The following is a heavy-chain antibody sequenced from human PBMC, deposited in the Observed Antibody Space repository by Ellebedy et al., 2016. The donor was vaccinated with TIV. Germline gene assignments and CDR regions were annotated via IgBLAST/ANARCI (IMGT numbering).Heavy chain of an antibody. CDR2: ISHSGST. V-gene: IGHV4-39*07. J-gene: IGHJ4*02. CDR1: GDSISSSDYY. Sequence: SETLSLTCTVSGDSISSSDYYWSWIRQPPGKGLEWIGEISHSGSTNYNPSLKSRVTISVDTSKSQFSLKLTSVTAADTAVYYCARGLSTTIAVIIPASYDYWGQGTLVTVSS. CDR3: ARGLSTTIAVIIPASYDY. D-gene: IGHD2/OR15-2a*01.